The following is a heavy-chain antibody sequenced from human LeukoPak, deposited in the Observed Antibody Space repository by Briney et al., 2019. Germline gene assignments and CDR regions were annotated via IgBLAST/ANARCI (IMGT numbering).Heavy chain of an antibody. Sequence: GASVKVSCKASGYTFTGYYMHWVRQAPGQGLEWMGRINPNSGGTNYAQKFQGRVTMTRDTSISTAYMELSRLRSDDTAVYYCASPHYYDSGGQARGDYWGQGTLVTVSS. D-gene: IGHD3-22*01. CDR3: ASPHYYDSGGQARGDY. CDR2: INPNSGGT. V-gene: IGHV1-2*06. CDR1: GYTFTGYY. J-gene: IGHJ4*02.